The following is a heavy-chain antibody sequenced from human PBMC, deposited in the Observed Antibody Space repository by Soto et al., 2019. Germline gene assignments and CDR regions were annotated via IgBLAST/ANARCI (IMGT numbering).Heavy chain of an antibody. CDR2: IYYSGST. V-gene: IGHV4-31*03. D-gene: IGHD1-26*01. J-gene: IGHJ4*02. CDR1: GGSISSAGYS. CDR3: ARQVGATQSLMIHTPQLDS. Sequence: SETLSLTCTVSGGSISSAGYSWSWIRQHPGNGLEWIGYIYYSGSTFYNPSLKSRLTISVDTSKNQFSLTLTTVTAADTAGYYCARQVGATQSLMIHTPQLDSWRQGTLVTVSS.